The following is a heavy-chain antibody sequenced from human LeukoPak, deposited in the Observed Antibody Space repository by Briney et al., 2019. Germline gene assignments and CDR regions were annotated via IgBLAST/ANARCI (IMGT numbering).Heavy chain of an antibody. V-gene: IGHV1-2*02. CDR1: GYTFIDYY. CDR2: ISSNTGAT. CDR3: LRGRPLDQVSEERVTTLTDV. J-gene: IGHJ6*04. Sequence: ASVKVSCKASGYTFIDYYLHWVRQAPGQGLEWMGFISSNTGATGYAQKFQGRVTMSRDTSITTVYLELNSLKSDDTAVYYCLRGRPLDQVSEERVTTLTDVWGKGTSVTVSS. D-gene: IGHD1-1*01.